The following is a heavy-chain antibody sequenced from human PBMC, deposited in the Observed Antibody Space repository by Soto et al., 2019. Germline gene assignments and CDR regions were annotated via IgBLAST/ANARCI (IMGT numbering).Heavy chain of an antibody. CDR1: VVSFSDYY. CDR3: ASFSLPLGPGFDP. CDR2: TDHFGRT. V-gene: IGHV4-34*01. J-gene: IGHJ5*02. Sequence: SETLSLTCSSYVVSFSDYYWSCIRHPPGKGLEWIGETDHFGRTNYNPSLKSRVTVSLDAAKNQFSLKPSSVTAADTAVYYCASFSLPLGPGFDPWGQGTLVTVSS. D-gene: IGHD2-21*01.